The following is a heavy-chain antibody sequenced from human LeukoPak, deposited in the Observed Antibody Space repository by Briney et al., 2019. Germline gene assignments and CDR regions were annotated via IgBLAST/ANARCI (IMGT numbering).Heavy chain of an antibody. CDR2: IHNSGDKT. D-gene: IGHD3/OR15-3a*01. J-gene: IGHJ6*02. V-gene: IGHV3-23*01. CDR1: GITFGTYA. CDR3: ARVSSDRTGCYYGMDV. Sequence: PGGSLRLSCAASGITFGTYAMTWVRQAPGKGLEWVSSIHNSGDKTFYSDSVRGRFTISRDNSKSTVYLQMNSLRAEDTAVYYCARVSSDRTGCYYGMDVWGQGTTVTVSS.